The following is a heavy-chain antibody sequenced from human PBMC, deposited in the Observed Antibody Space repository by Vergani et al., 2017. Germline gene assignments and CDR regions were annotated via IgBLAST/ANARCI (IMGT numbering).Heavy chain of an antibody. J-gene: IGHJ2*01. CDR1: GFSLSSNH. Sequence: EVQLVDSGGGLVQPGGSLRLCCAASGFSLSSNHMSWVRQAPGKGLEWVAVIYSRGSPYVADYVKGRFTISKDISKNTVDLQMNSLGVEDTAVYFCAREGDPAGGWYFDLWGRGTLVTVS. CDR3: AREGDPAGGWYFDL. D-gene: IGHD3-16*01. CDR2: IYSRGSP. V-gene: IGHV3-66*02.